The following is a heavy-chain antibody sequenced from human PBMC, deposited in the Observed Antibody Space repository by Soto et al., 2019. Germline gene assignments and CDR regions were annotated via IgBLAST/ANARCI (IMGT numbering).Heavy chain of an antibody. CDR1: GFPVSSNY. CDR2: IYSGGST. CDR3: ARERGDFWSCYSIVY. V-gene: IGHV3-66*01. Sequence: AGSLRLSCAAFGFPVSSNYMSWVRQAPGKGLEWVSVIYSGGSTYYAYSVKGRFTISRYNSKNTLYLQMNSLRAEDTAVYYCARERGDFWSCYSIVYWGQGTLVTVSS. J-gene: IGHJ4*02. D-gene: IGHD3-3*01.